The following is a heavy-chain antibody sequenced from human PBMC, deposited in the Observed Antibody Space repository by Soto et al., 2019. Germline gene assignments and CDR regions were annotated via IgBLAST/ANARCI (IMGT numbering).Heavy chain of an antibody. J-gene: IGHJ4*02. Sequence: QVQLVQSGVAVKKPGASVKVSCKASGYPFTSAGISWVRQAPGQELEWMGWISVYNGNTKYEQKFQGSVTMTTDTTTSTAYMELRSLTSDDTAVYYCARDLDISGSYYTDYWGQGTLVTVSA. D-gene: IGHD3-10*01. CDR1: GYPFTSAG. CDR2: ISVYNGNT. CDR3: ARDLDISGSYYTDY. V-gene: IGHV1-18*01.